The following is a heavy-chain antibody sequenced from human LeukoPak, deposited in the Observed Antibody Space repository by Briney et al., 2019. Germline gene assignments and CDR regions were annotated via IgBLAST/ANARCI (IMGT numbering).Heavy chain of an antibody. J-gene: IGHJ3*02. V-gene: IGHV3-53*01. CDR1: GFTFSYYS. D-gene: IGHD3-10*01. Sequence: PGGSLRLSCAASGFTFSYYSMNWVRQAPGKGLEWVSVIYSDGNTYYADSVKGRFTISRDNSKNTLYLQMNSLRAEDTAVYYCARDRRLLYFGELFHDAFDIWGQGTMVAVSS. CDR2: IYSDGNT. CDR3: ARDRRLLYFGELFHDAFDI.